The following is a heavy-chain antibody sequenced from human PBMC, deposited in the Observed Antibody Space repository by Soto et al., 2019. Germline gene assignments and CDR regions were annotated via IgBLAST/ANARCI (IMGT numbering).Heavy chain of an antibody. J-gene: IGHJ5*02. Sequence: EVQLVESGGGLVQPGGSLRLSCAASGFTFSSYSMNWVRQAPGKGLEWVSYISSSSSTIYYADSVKGRFTISRDNAKNSLYLHMNSLRAEDTAVYYCARDLGLYYYDSSGDSWGQGTLVTVAS. CDR2: ISSSSSTI. CDR3: ARDLGLYYYDSSGDS. V-gene: IGHV3-48*01. CDR1: GFTFSSYS. D-gene: IGHD3-22*01.